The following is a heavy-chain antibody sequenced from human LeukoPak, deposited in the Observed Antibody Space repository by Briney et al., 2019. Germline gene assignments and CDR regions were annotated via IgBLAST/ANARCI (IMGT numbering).Heavy chain of an antibody. V-gene: IGHV4-59*01. CDR2: IYYSGST. CDR3: AGDESDDPGGWINAFDI. Sequence: PSETLSLTCTVSGGSISSYYWSWIRQPPGKGLEWIGYIYYSGSTNYNPSLKSRVTISVDTSKNQFSLKLSSVTAADTAVYYCAGDESDDPGGWINAFDIWGQGTMVTVSS. CDR1: GGSISSYY. J-gene: IGHJ3*02. D-gene: IGHD2-2*03.